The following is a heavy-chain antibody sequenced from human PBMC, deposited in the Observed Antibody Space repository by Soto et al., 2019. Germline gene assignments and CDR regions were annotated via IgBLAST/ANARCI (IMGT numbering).Heavy chain of an antibody. CDR1: GYTFTSYG. CDR2: IIPIFGTI. Sequence: SVKVSCKASGYTFTSYGISWVRLAPGQGLEWMGGIIPIFGTINNAQKFQDRVTITADESANIVYMELSSLRSEDTAIYYCAREGLTFGPGAVGGAFDIWGQGTLVTVSS. D-gene: IGHD2-2*01. V-gene: IGHV1-69*13. CDR3: AREGLTFGPGAVGGAFDI. J-gene: IGHJ3*02.